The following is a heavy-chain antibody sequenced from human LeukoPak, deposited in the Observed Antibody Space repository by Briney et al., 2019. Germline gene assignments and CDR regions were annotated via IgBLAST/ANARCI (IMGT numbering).Heavy chain of an antibody. V-gene: IGHV4-34*01. Sequence: SETLSLTCAVYGGSFSGYYWSWIRQPPGKGLEWIGEINHSGSTNYNPSLKSRVTLSVDTSKNQFSLKLSSVTAADTAVYYCARGPRSQWLVYYYWGQGTLVTVSS. J-gene: IGHJ4*02. CDR2: INHSGST. CDR1: GGSFSGYY. D-gene: IGHD6-19*01. CDR3: ARGPRSQWLVYYY.